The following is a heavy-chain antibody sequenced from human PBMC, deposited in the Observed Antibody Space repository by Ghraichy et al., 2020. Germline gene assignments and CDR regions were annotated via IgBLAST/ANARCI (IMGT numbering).Heavy chain of an antibody. CDR2: ISGSGGYT. CDR3: AKGGSGLRTYYGMDV. D-gene: IGHD3-3*01. J-gene: IGHJ6*02. CDR1: GFTFNSYA. Sequence: GGSLRLSCAASGFTFNSYAMSWVRQAPGKGLEWVSGISGSGGYTYYADSVKGRFTISRDNSKNTLYLQMNSLRAEDSAVYYCAKGGSGLRTYYGMDVWGQGTTVTVS. V-gene: IGHV3-23*01.